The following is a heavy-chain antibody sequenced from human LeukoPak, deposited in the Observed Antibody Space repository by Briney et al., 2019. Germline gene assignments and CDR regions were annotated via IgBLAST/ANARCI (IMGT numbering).Heavy chain of an antibody. V-gene: IGHV3-9*03. Sequence: GRSLRLSCAASGFTFDDYAMHWVRQAPGKGLEWVSGISWNSGSIGYADSVKGRFTISRDNAKNSLYLQMNSLRAEDMALYYCATSPLSGWYYFDYWGQGTLVTVSS. J-gene: IGHJ4*02. CDR2: ISWNSGSI. CDR3: ATSPLSGWYYFDY. CDR1: GFTFDDYA. D-gene: IGHD6-19*01.